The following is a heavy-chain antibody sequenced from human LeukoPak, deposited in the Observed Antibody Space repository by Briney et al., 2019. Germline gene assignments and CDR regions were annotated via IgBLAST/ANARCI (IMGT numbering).Heavy chain of an antibody. Sequence: PGGSLRLSCAASGFTFSSFWMTWVRQAPGKGLEWVANIKLDGSDKYYVDSVKGRFTISRDNAKNSLYLQMNSLRAEDTAVYYCARDPYSGSYGADYYYYMDVWGKGTTVTISS. CDR1: GFTFSSFW. CDR3: ARDPYSGSYGADYYYYMDV. D-gene: IGHD1-26*01. V-gene: IGHV3-7*01. CDR2: IKLDGSDK. J-gene: IGHJ6*03.